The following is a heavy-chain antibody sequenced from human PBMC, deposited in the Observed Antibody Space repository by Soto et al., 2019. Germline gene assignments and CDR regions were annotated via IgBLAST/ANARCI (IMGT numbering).Heavy chain of an antibody. D-gene: IGHD3-3*01. CDR2: IYPGDSDT. J-gene: IGHJ6*02. Sequence: GESLKISCKGSGYSFTSYWIGWVRQMPGKGLEWMGIIYPGDSDTRYSPSFQGQVTISADKSISTAYLQWSSLKASDTAMYYCARGSNDFPYYYYGMDVWGQGTTVTVSS. V-gene: IGHV5-51*01. CDR3: ARGSNDFPYYYYGMDV. CDR1: GYSFTSYW.